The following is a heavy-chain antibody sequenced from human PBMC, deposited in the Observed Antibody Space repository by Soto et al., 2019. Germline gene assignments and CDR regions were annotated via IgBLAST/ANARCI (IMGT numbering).Heavy chain of an antibody. CDR1: GYTFSNYD. CDR2: MNPNTGDT. D-gene: IGHD4-17*01. CDR3: AKDAPTTVVTPKGIEVDY. J-gene: IGHJ4*02. Sequence: ASVKVSWKASGYTFSNYDMNWVRQATGQGPEWIGWMNPNTGDTGYAQKFQGRVTMTRDISTTTAYMELSSLRSEDTAVYYCAKDAPTTVVTPKGIEVDYWGQGTLVTVSS. V-gene: IGHV1-8*01.